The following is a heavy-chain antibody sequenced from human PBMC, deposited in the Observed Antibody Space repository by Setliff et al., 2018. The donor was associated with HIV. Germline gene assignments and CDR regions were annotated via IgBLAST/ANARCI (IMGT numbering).Heavy chain of an antibody. CDR3: AKDGSGWSQH. D-gene: IGHD6-19*01. CDR2: ISPDGSER. J-gene: IGHJ1*01. V-gene: IGHV3-7*01. Sequence: PGGSLRLSCSTSGFNFRDPWMSWLRLAPGKGLEWVANISPDGSERYSVDSVRGRFTVSRDNAKNSLYLQMSSLRAEDMAVYYCAKDGSGWSQHWGQGTRVTVSS. CDR1: GFNFRDPW.